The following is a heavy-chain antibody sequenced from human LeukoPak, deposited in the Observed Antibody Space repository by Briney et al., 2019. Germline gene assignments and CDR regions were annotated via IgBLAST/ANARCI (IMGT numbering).Heavy chain of an antibody. D-gene: IGHD4-17*01. CDR1: GFTFSSYA. V-gene: IGHV3-30*18. Sequence: PGGSLRLSCAASGFTFSSYAMHWVRQAPGKGLEWVAIISYDGSNKYYADSVKGRFTISRDNSKNMVYLQMNSLRAEDTAVYYCVKFGFTGTSFDYWGQGTLVTVSS. CDR2: ISYDGSNK. J-gene: IGHJ4*02. CDR3: VKFGFTGTSFDY.